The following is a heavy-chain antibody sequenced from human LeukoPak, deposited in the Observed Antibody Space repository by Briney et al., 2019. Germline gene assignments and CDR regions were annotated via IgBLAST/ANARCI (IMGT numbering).Heavy chain of an antibody. J-gene: IGHJ4*02. CDR3: ARLTAAAIFD. Sequence: PSETLSLTCTVSGGSISSGNYYWSWIRQPPGKGLEWIGYIYYSGSTNYNPSLKSRVTISVDTSKNQFSLKLSSATAADTAVYYCARLTAAAIFDWGQGTLVTVSS. V-gene: IGHV4-61*01. CDR2: IYYSGST. CDR1: GGSISSGNYY. D-gene: IGHD6-13*01.